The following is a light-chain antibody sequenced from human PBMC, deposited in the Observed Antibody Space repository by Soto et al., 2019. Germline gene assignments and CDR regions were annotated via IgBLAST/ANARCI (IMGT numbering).Light chain of an antibody. V-gene: IGKV3-15*01. J-gene: IGKJ4*01. Sequence: EIVMTQSPATLSVSPGERATLSCRASQSVSSNLAWYQQKPGQAPRLLIHGASTRAAGIPARFSGSGSGTDFTLTISSLQSEDFAVYSCQHYATWPLTFGGGTKVEIK. CDR2: GAS. CDR1: QSVSSN. CDR3: QHYATWPLT.